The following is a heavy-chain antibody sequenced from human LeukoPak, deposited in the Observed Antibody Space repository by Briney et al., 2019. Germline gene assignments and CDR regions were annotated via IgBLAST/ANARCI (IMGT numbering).Heavy chain of an antibody. V-gene: IGHV3-30*18. Sequence: GRSLRLSCAASGFTFSNYGMHWVRQAPGKGLEWVVVISHDGSNNNYADSVKGRFTISRDNSKNTLYLQMNSLRPEDTTVYYCAKVRVGTAHFDYWGQGTLVTVSS. J-gene: IGHJ4*02. CDR3: AKVRVGTAHFDY. CDR2: ISHDGSNN. D-gene: IGHD2-15*01. CDR1: GFTFSNYG.